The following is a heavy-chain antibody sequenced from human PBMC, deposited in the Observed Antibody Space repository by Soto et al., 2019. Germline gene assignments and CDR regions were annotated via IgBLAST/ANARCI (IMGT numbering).Heavy chain of an antibody. D-gene: IGHD2-15*01. CDR1: GGSFSGYY. CDR3: ARVVAGYVYMTRRSWFDP. V-gene: IGHV4-34*01. J-gene: IGHJ5*02. Sequence: QVQLQQWGAGLLKPSETLSLTCAVYGGSFSGYYWSWIRQPPGKGLEWIGELNHSGSTNYNPSLKSRVTISVEXXKXQXXLKLSSVTAADTAVYYRARVVAGYVYMTRRSWFDPWGQGTLVTVSS. CDR2: LNHSGST.